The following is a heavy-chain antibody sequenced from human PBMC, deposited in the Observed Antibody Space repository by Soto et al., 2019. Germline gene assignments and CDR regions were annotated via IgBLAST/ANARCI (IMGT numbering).Heavy chain of an antibody. Sequence: SETLSLTCAVYGGFFIGDYWSWIRQPPGKGLEWIGEINHSGSTNYNPSLKSRVTISVDTSKNQFSLRLSSVTAADTAVYYCARIYYGLGSYYRGYIDYWGQGTLVSVSS. CDR2: INHSGST. CDR1: GGFFIGDY. CDR3: ARIYYGLGSYYRGYIDY. J-gene: IGHJ4*02. D-gene: IGHD3-10*01. V-gene: IGHV4-34*01.